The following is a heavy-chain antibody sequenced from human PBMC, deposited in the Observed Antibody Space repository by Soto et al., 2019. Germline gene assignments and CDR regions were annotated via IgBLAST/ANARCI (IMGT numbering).Heavy chain of an antibody. CDR1: GYTFTEYY. J-gene: IGHJ6*02. V-gene: IGHV1-2*06. Sequence: QVQLVQSGAEVKKPGASVKVSCRASGYTFTEYYLHWVRQAPGQGLEWVGRINPASGATTYAQKFQGRVTMTSDMSWRTAYMDLSRLRPDDTAIYYCARHRRRLETDVGMAVWGQGTTVTVSS. CDR2: INPASGAT. D-gene: IGHD3-16*01. CDR3: ARHRRRLETDVGMAV.